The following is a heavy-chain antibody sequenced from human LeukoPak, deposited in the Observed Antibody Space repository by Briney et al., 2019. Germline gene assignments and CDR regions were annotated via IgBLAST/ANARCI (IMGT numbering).Heavy chain of an antibody. CDR1: GGSFSGYY. CDR2: INHSGST. Sequence: PSETLSLTCAVYGGSFSGYYWSWIRQPQGKGLEWIGEINHSGSTNYNTSLKSRVTISVDTSKNQFSLKLSSVTAADTAVYYCASTNYGSGPRDAFDIWGQGTMVTVSS. V-gene: IGHV4-34*01. CDR3: ASTNYGSGPRDAFDI. J-gene: IGHJ3*02. D-gene: IGHD3-10*01.